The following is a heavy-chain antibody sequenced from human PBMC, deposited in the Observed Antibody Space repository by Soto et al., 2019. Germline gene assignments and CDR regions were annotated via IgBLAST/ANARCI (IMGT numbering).Heavy chain of an antibody. D-gene: IGHD6-13*01. J-gene: IGHJ4*02. V-gene: IGHV4-61*01. CDR3: ATKCRSSWYSLPDSFDY. CDR1: GGSVSSGSYY. Sequence: PSETLSLPCTVAGGSVSSGSYYWSWFRKPPGQGLEWIGCISYSGSTNYNPSLKCRVTISVATCKNQFSLKLSSLTAPDTAVCYCATKCRSSWYSLPDSFDYWGQGTLVTVSS. CDR2: ISYSGST.